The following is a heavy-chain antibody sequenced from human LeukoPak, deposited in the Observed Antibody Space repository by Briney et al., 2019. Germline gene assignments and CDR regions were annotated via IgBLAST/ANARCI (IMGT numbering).Heavy chain of an antibody. V-gene: IGHV3-30*02. CDR2: IRSHGKNQ. CDR3: AKEDWSDP. CDR1: AFTFSVYG. J-gene: IGHJ5*02. Sequence: GGSLRLSCAASAFTFSVYGTHWVRQAPGKGPEWVAFIRSHGKNQYYADSVKGRFTVSRDNSNNILYLQLNSLTAEDTATYYCAKEDWSDPWGQGTLVTVSS.